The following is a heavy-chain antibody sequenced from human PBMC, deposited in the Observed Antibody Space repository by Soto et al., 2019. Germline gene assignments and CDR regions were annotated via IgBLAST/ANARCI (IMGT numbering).Heavy chain of an antibody. CDR2: IYYSGST. V-gene: IGHV4-59*01. CDR1: GGSISSDY. J-gene: IGHJ4*02. CDR3: ARGSDGAAARDWDY. D-gene: IGHD6-13*01. Sequence: PSETLSLTCTVSGGSISSDYWSWIRQPPGKGLEWIGYIYYSGSTNYNPSLKSRLTISVDTSKTQFSLKLSSVTAADTAVYYCARGSDGAAARDWDYWGKGTLVTVSS.